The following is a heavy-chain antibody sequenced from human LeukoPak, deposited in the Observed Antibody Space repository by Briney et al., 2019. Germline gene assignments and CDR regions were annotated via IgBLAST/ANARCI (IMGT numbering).Heavy chain of an antibody. CDR1: GYTFTSYY. D-gene: IGHD3-22*01. V-gene: IGHV1-18*04. Sequence: ASVKVSCKASGYTFTSYYMHWVRQAPGQGLEWMGWISAYNGNTNYAQKLQGRVTMTTDTSTSTAYMELRSLRSDDTAVYYCARRQYYYEAFDYWGQGTLVTVSS. CDR3: ARRQYYYEAFDY. J-gene: IGHJ4*02. CDR2: ISAYNGNT.